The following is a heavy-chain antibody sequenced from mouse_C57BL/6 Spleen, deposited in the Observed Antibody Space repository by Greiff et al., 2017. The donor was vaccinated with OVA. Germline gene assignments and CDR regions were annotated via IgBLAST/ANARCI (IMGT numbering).Heavy chain of an antibody. Sequence: EVKLMESGGGLVKPGGSLKLSCAASGFTFSSYAMSWVRQTPEKRLEWVATISDGGSYTYYPDNVKGRFTLSRDNAKNNLYLQMSHLKSEDTAMYYCAREGSLYSLFDYWGQGTTLTVSS. D-gene: IGHD2-12*01. CDR3: AREGSLYSLFDY. V-gene: IGHV5-4*01. CDR1: GFTFSSYA. J-gene: IGHJ2*01. CDR2: ISDGGSYT.